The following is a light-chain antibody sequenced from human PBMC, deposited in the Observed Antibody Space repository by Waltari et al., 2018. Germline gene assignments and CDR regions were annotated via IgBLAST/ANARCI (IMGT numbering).Light chain of an antibody. J-gene: IGLJ3*02. CDR3: CSYTTTTTVV. V-gene: IGLV2-14*01. CDR1: SSDVGGYNF. CDR2: EVT. Sequence: QSAMTQPASVSGSPGQSITISCTGTSSDVGGYNFVSWYQQHQGNAPKLMVYEVTNRPSGVSNRCSGSKSGNTASLTISGLLAEDEADYYCCSYTTTTTVVFGGGTKLTVL.